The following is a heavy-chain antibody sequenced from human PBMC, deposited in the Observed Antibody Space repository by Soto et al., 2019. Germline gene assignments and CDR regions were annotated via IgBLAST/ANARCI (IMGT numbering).Heavy chain of an antibody. CDR3: AKRRGWLGELAGAFDI. J-gene: IGHJ3*02. CDR1: GFTFDDYA. Sequence: PGGSLRLSCAASGFTFDDYAMHWVRQAPGKGLEWVSGISWNSGSIGYADSVKGRFTISRDNAKNSLYLQMNSLRAEDTALYYCAKRRGWLGELAGAFDIWGQGTMVTVSS. V-gene: IGHV3-9*01. CDR2: ISWNSGSI. D-gene: IGHD3-10*01.